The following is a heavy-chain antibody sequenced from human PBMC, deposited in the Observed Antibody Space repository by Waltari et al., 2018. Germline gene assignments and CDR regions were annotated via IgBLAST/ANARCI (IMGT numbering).Heavy chain of an antibody. D-gene: IGHD3-10*01. J-gene: IGHJ2*01. V-gene: IGHV3-74*01. CDR3: ARAQLTMARNLDL. CDR1: GFTFSSYW. Sequence: EVQLVESGGGLVQPGGSLGLSCVTSGFTFSSYWMHWVRQVPGKGLVWVSRINSDGSTTSYADSVKGRFTICRDNAKNTLYLQMNSLRADDTSVYYCARAQLTMARNLDLWGRGTLVTVSS. CDR2: INSDGSTT.